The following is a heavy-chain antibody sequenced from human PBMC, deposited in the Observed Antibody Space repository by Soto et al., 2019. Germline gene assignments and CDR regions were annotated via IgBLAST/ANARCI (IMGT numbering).Heavy chain of an antibody. J-gene: IGHJ4*02. CDR3: ARHRYSYGVYYFDY. V-gene: IGHV4-61*01. D-gene: IGHD5-18*01. CDR2: IYYSGST. Sequence: PSETLSLTCTVSGGPISSGNYYWSWIRQPPGKGLEWIGYIYYSGSTNYNPSLTSRVTISVDTSKNQFSLKLSSVTAADTAVYYCARHRYSYGVYYFDYWGQGTLVTVSS. CDR1: GGPISSGNYY.